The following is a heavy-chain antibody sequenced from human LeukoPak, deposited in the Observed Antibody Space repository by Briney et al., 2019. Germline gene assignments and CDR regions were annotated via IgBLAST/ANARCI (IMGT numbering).Heavy chain of an antibody. J-gene: IGHJ4*02. CDR1: GYTFTGYY. D-gene: IGHD3-10*01. V-gene: IGHV1-2*02. CDR3: ARDSAGGMVRRVQNY. CDR2: INPNSGGT. Sequence: ASVKVSCKASGYTFTGYYMHWVRQAPGQGLEWMGWINPNSGGTNYAQKFQGRVTMTRDASISTAYMELSRLRSDDTAVYYCARDSAGGMVRRVQNYWGQGTLVTVSS.